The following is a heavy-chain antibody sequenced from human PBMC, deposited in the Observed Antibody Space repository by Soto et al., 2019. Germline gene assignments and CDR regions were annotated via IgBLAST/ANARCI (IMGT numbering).Heavy chain of an antibody. V-gene: IGHV3-33*01. CDR3: ARDRSPHYYYYYGMDV. D-gene: IGHD2-15*01. CDR1: GFTFSSYG. Sequence: QVQLVESGGGVVQPGRSLRLSCAASGFTFSSYGMHWVRQAPGKGLEWVAVIWYDGSNKYYADSVKGRFTISRDNSKNTLYLQMNSLRAEDTAVYYCARDRSPHYYYYYGMDVWGQGTTVTVSS. CDR2: IWYDGSNK. J-gene: IGHJ6*02.